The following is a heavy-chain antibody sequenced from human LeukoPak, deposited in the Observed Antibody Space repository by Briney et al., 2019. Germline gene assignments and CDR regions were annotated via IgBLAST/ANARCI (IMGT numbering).Heavy chain of an antibody. CDR1: GFTFSNAW. CDR3: TTKPPHYWDSSGYYRYFDY. D-gene: IGHD3-22*01. J-gene: IGHJ4*02. CDR2: IKSKTDGGTT. Sequence: KPGGSPRLSCAASGFTFSNAWMSWVRQAPGKGLEWVGRIKSKTDGGTTDYAAPVKGRFTISRDDSKNTLYLQMNSLKTEDTAVYYCTTKPPHYWDSSGYYRYFDYWGQGTLVTVSS. V-gene: IGHV3-15*01.